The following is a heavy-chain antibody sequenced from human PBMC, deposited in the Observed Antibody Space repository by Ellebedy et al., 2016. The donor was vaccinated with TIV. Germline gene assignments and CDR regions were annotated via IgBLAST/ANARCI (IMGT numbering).Heavy chain of an antibody. V-gene: IGHV4-39*07. CDR3: ATFRNLDGFDI. Sequence: SETLSLTCTVSGDAVSSDTYYWAWIRQPPGKGLEWIASRYYSGNTYSDPSLRSRVTISVDTSKNQFSLRLNSVTAADTAVYYCATFRNLDGFDIWGQGKMVTVSS. CDR1: GDAVSSDTYY. J-gene: IGHJ3*02. CDR2: RYYSGNT. D-gene: IGHD2/OR15-2a*01.